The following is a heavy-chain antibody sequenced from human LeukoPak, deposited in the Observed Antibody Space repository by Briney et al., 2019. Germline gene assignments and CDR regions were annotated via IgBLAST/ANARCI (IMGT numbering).Heavy chain of an antibody. V-gene: IGHV4-59*11. D-gene: IGHD5-18*01. CDR1: GGSMTTHH. CDR2: VFDSGRT. CDR3: TTIKRGNIFGYFDF. J-gene: IGHJ4*02. Sequence: SETLSLTCTVSGGSMTTHHWNWIRQTRGKGLEGIGYVFDSGRTKENPSLKSRVTLPADTSKNQLSLRLSSVTAADPAVYYCTTIKRGNIFGYFDFWGQGILVTVSS.